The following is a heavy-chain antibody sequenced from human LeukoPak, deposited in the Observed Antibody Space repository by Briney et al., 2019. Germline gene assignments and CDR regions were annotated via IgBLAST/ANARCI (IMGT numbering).Heavy chain of an antibody. CDR3: ARGSAMAQKQLVRHFDS. V-gene: IGHV1-18*01. D-gene: IGHD6-6*01. CDR1: GYTFTSYG. CDR2: ISAYNGNT. Sequence: ASVKDSSKDSGYTFTSYGISCVRQALGQRVEWMGWISAYNGNTKYAQQLQHRVTMTTDTSTTTAYMEVRSLPSDDTAVYYCARGSAMAQKQLVRHFDSWGQGTLVIVSS. J-gene: IGHJ4*02.